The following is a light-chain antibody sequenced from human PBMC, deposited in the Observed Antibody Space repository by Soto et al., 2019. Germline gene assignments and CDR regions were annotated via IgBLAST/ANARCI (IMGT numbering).Light chain of an antibody. V-gene: IGLV2-14*01. CDR2: EVS. J-gene: IGLJ1*01. Sequence: QSVLTQPGSVSGSPGQSITISCTGTSSDVGGYNYVSWYQQHPGKAPKLMIYEVSNRPSGVSNRFSGSKSGNTAFLTISGLQAEDEADYYCSSYTSIITLYVFGSGTKVTAL. CDR3: SSYTSIITLYV. CDR1: SSDVGGYNY.